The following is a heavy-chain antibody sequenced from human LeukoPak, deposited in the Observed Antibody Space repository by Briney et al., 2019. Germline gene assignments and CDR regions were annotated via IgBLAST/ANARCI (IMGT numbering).Heavy chain of an antibody. CDR2: IRGKAYGGTT. D-gene: IGHD2-15*01. Sequence: GRSLRLSCSTSGFTFADYAMSWVRQAPGKGLEWVGFIRGKAYGGTTEYAASVKGRFTISRDDSKSIAYLQMNSLRTEDTAVYYCSYCTGASCFSYYYYYMDVWGKGTTVTVSS. CDR1: GFTFADYA. J-gene: IGHJ6*03. V-gene: IGHV3-49*04. CDR3: SYCTGASCFSYYYYYMDV.